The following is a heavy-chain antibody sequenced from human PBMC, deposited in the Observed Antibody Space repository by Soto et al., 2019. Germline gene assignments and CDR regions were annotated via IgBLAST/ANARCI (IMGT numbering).Heavy chain of an antibody. V-gene: IGHV1-69*08. Sequence: QVQLVQSGAEVKKPGSSVKVSCKASGGTFSSYTISWVRQAPGQGLEWMGRIIPILGIANYAQKFQGRVTITADKSTSTAYMELSRLRSEDTAVYYCARDGPECSTSYFDLWGRGTLVTVSS. CDR1: GGTFSSYT. D-gene: IGHD6-6*01. CDR2: IIPILGIA. J-gene: IGHJ2*01. CDR3: ARDGPECSTSYFDL.